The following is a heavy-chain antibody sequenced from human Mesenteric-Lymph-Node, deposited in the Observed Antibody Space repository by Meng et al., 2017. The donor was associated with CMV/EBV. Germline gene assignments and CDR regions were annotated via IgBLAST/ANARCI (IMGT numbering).Heavy chain of an antibody. J-gene: IGHJ4*02. CDR2: INSKGST. V-gene: IGHV4-34*01. Sequence: VQLQQVGAGLVKPSGTLCLTCAVYGWSFSGYYWGWIRQPPGEGVEWIREINSKGSTNYNPYLHRPVNLRVETSKDPFPLKVTSVTGAETAVYYLARHKPWLKDEGGFNYWGQGTLVTVSS. CDR3: ARHKPWLKDEGGFNY. CDR1: GWSFSGYY. D-gene: IGHD5-12*01.